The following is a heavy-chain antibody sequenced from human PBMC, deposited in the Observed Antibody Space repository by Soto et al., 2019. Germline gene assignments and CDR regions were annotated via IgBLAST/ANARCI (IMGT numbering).Heavy chain of an antibody. D-gene: IGHD6-13*01. V-gene: IGHV3-49*03. Sequence: GGSLRLSCTASGFTFGYYAMSWFRQAPGKGLEWVGFIRSKAYGGTTEYAASVKGRFTISRDDSKSIAYLQMNSLKTEDTAVYYCTRDXLYSSRWYGSYYYGMDVWGQGTTVTVSS. CDR1: GFTFGYYA. CDR3: TRDXLYSSRWYGSYYYGMDV. CDR2: IRSKAYGGTT. J-gene: IGHJ6*02.